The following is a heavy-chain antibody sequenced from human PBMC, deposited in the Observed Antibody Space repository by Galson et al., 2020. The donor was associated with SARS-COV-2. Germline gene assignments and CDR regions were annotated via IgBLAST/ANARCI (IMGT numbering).Heavy chain of an antibody. J-gene: IGHJ1*01. D-gene: IGHD5-12*01. Sequence: GGSLRLSCAASGFTFSSYAMHWVRQAPGKGLEWVAVISYDGSNKYYADSVKGRFTISRDNSKNTLYLQMNSLSAEDTAVYYCARTKSGGYGCSDDGWGRGTRGTVSA. CDR2: ISYDGSNK. CDR1: GFTFSSYA. CDR3: ARTKSGGYGCSDDG. V-gene: IGHV3-30*04.